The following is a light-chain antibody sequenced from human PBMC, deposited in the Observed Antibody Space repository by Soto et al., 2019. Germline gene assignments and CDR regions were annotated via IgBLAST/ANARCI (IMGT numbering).Light chain of an antibody. V-gene: IGKV1-39*01. Sequence: DIQMTQSPSSLSASVGDRVTITCRASQSITNYLNWYQQKPGKAPKHLFSGASNLQSGVPSGFSGSGFGTDFTLTISSLQPEDVATYFCQQTFLSPPTFGQGTKVEFK. CDR2: GAS. CDR3: QQTFLSPPT. J-gene: IGKJ1*01. CDR1: QSITNY.